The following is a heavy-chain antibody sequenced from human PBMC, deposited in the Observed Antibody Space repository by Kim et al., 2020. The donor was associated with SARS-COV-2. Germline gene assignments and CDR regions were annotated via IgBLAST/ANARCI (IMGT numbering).Heavy chain of an antibody. V-gene: IGHV1-58*01. Sequence: SVKVSCKASGFTFTNSAVQWVRQARGQRLEWIGWIVVGSGNTNYAQKFQERVTITRDMSTKTAYMELSSLRSEDTGVYFCVADDDDSGGSTLFDYWGQGTLVTVSS. CDR3: VADDDDSGGSTLFDY. D-gene: IGHD3-22*01. J-gene: IGHJ4*02. CDR1: GFTFTNSA. CDR2: IVVGSGNT.